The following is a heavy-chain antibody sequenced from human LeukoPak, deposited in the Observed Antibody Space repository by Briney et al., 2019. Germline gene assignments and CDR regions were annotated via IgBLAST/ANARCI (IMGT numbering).Heavy chain of an antibody. CDR3: ARNVRDEYSTGWYPIGY. D-gene: IGHD6-19*01. J-gene: IGHJ4*02. CDR1: GITFSIFS. CDR2: ISSGSSYI. Sequence: GGSLRLSCAASGITFSIFSMNWVRQAPGKGLEWVSSISSGSSYIYYADSVKGRFTISRDNAKNSLYLQMNSLRAEDTALYFCARNVRDEYSTGWYPIGYWGQGTLVTVSS. V-gene: IGHV3-21*01.